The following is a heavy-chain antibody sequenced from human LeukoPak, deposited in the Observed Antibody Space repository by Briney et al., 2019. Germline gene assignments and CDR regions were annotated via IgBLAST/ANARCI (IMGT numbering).Heavy chain of an antibody. CDR2: ISGSGGST. CDR1: GFTFSSYA. V-gene: IGHV3-23*01. D-gene: IGHD6-19*01. Sequence: GGSLRLSCAASGFTFSSYAMSWVRQAPGEGLEWVSAISGSGGSTYYADSVKGRFTISRDNSKNTLYLQMNSLRAEDTAVYYCAKALQWLVLVYFDYWGQGTLVTVSS. J-gene: IGHJ4*02. CDR3: AKALQWLVLVYFDY.